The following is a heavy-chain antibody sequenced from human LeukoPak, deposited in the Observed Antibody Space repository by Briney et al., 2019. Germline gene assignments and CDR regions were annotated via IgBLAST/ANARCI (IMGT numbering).Heavy chain of an antibody. V-gene: IGHV3-23*01. D-gene: IGHD3-22*01. CDR1: GFTFSIYA. CDR2: ITSRGEST. Sequence: PGGSLRLSCAASGFTFSIYAMSWVRQAPGKGLQWVSSITSRGESTWYVDSVKGRFTITRDNSESTLYLQMHSLRAEDTAVYYCARDRPNYYGSGGHYYRRDGDYWGRRTLVSVSS. J-gene: IGHJ4*02. CDR3: ARDRPNYYGSGGHYYRRDGDY.